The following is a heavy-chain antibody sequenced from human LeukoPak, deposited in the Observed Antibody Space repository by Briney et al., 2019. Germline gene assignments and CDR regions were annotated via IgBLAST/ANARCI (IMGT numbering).Heavy chain of an antibody. CDR3: ARAMASAAGTGRWFDP. D-gene: IGHD6-13*01. J-gene: IGHJ5*02. Sequence: SVKVSCKASGGTFSSYAISWVRQAPGQGLEWMGGIIPIFGTANYAQKFQGRVTITADESTSTAYMELISLRSEDTAVYYCARAMASAAGTGRWFDPWGQGTLVTVSS. CDR1: GGTFSSYA. CDR2: IIPIFGTA. V-gene: IGHV1-69*01.